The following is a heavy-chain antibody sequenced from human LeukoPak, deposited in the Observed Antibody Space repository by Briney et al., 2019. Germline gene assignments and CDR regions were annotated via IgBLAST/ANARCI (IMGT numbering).Heavy chain of an antibody. CDR3: AIKYYYYYGMDV. CDR1: GYSFTSYW. J-gene: IGHJ6*02. V-gene: IGHV5-10-1*01. Sequence: AGESLKISCKGSGYSFTSYWISWVRQMPGKGLEWMGRIDPSNSYTNYSPSFQGHVTISADKSISTACLQWSSLKASDTAMYYCAIKYYYYYGMDVWGQGTTVTVSS. CDR2: IDPSNSYT.